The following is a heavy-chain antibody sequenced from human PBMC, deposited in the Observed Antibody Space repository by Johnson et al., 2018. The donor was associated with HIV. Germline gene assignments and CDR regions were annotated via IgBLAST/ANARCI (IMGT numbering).Heavy chain of an antibody. J-gene: IGHJ3*02. D-gene: IGHD1-26*01. Sequence: QMQLVESGGGLVQPGGSLRLSCAASRFTFTNYAMYWVRQAPGKGLEWVALISYDGSNKYYADSVKGRFTISRDNSKNTLYLQMNSLRAEDTAVYYCAKDRGSYYFYAFDIWGQGTMVTVSS. V-gene: IGHV3-30-3*01. CDR1: RFTFTNYA. CDR3: AKDRGSYYFYAFDI. CDR2: ISYDGSNK.